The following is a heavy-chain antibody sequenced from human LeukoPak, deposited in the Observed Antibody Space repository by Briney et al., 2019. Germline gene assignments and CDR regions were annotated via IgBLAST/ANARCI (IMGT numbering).Heavy chain of an antibody. Sequence: GVSVKVSCKASGYTFGNYGITWVRQAPGQGLEWMGWISAYNGNTNYAQKLQGRVTMTTDTSTSTAYMELRSLRSDDTAVYYCARLLDAAMVSGWFDPWGQGTLVTVSS. CDR2: ISAYNGNT. V-gene: IGHV1-18*01. J-gene: IGHJ5*02. D-gene: IGHD5-18*01. CDR1: GYTFGNYG. CDR3: ARLLDAAMVSGWFDP.